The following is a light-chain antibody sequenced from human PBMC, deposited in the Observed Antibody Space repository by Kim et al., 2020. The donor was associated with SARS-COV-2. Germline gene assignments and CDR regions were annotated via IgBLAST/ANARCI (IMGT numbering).Light chain of an antibody. J-gene: IGLJ2*01. Sequence: SYELTQPPSVSVAPGKAASITCGGNNIASKSVNWYQQKPGQAPVLVVYDDDNRPSGIPERFSGSNAGNTATLTISWVGVGDEADYYCQVWDNNSDHPGVVFGGGTQLTVL. CDR1: NIASKS. V-gene: IGLV3-21*03. CDR2: DDD. CDR3: QVWDNNSDHPGVV.